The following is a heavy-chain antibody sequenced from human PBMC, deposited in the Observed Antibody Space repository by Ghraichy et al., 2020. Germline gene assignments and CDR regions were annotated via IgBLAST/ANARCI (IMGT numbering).Heavy chain of an antibody. Sequence: SETLSLTCTVSGGSINDFYWSWIRQPPGKGLEWIGFIYTTGSTNYNPSLKSRVSISVDTSENQFSLKLSSVTAAGTAVYYCARHSSNGWYERYLDYWGQGTLVTVSS. D-gene: IGHD6-19*01. V-gene: IGHV4-4*09. CDR2: IYTTGST. J-gene: IGHJ4*02. CDR1: GGSINDFY. CDR3: ARHSSNGWYERYLDY.